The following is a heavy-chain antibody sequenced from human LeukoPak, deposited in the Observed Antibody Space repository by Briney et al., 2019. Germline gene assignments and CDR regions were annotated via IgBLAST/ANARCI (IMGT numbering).Heavy chain of an antibody. CDR1: GFTFSNYG. Sequence: GRSLRLSCAASGFTFSNYGMSWVRQAPGKGLEWVSAITATSSSTHDADSVQGRFTISRDNSKNTLYLQMNSLRAEDTAVYYCAKDRCSNGIGCYYYYMDVWGKGTTVTISS. J-gene: IGHJ6*03. CDR2: ITATSSST. D-gene: IGHD2-8*01. CDR3: AKDRCSNGIGCYYYYMDV. V-gene: IGHV3-23*01.